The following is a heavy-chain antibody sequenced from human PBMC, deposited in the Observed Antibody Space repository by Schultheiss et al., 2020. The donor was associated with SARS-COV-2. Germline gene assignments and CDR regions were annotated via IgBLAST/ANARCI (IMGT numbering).Heavy chain of an antibody. CDR2: ISWNSGSI. CDR1: GFTFSSYA. Sequence: GGSLRLSCAASGFTFSSYAMSWVRQAPGKGLEWVSGISWNSGSIGYADSVKGRFTISRDNSKNTLYLQMGSLRAEDMAVYYCARGHWVVAARDVWGQGTTVTVSS. D-gene: IGHD2-15*01. J-gene: IGHJ6*02. CDR3: ARGHWVVAARDV. V-gene: IGHV3-64*02.